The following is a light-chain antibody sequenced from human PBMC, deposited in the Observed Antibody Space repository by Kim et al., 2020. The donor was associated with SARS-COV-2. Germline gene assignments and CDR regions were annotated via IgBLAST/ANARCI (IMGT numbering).Light chain of an antibody. V-gene: IGKV1-5*03. CDR1: QSIHIS. J-gene: IGKJ1*01. CDR3: QQYDTYPWT. Sequence: AAVGDRVTITCRASQSIHISLAWYQQKPGKAPKLLIYKASSLQSGVPSRFSGSESGTEFTLTISSLQPDDFATYYCQQYDTYPWTFGQGNKVDIK. CDR2: KAS.